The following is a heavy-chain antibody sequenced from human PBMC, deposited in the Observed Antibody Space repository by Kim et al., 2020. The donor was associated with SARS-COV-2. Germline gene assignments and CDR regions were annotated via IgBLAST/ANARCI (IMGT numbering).Heavy chain of an antibody. CDR2: ISAYNGNT. J-gene: IGHJ6*02. Sequence: ASVKVSCKASGYTFTSYGISWVRQAPGQGLEWMGWISAYNGNTNYAQKLQGRVTMTIDTSTSTAYMELRSLRSDDTAVYYCARDTPYYYGSGSYKAYYYYYYGMDVWGQGTTVTVSS. D-gene: IGHD3-10*01. CDR3: ARDTPYYYGSGSYKAYYYYYYGMDV. CDR1: GYTFTSYG. V-gene: IGHV1-18*01.